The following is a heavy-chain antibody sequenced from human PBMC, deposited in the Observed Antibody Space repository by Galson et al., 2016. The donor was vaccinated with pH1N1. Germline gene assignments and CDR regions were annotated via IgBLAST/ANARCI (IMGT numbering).Heavy chain of an antibody. Sequence: QSGAEVKKSGESLKISCEASGSTFTDYWIGWVRQTPGTGLEWIGIIYPRDSDTRYRPSFQGHVTFSADESISSAYLQWSSLKASDSGIYYCAREDPCGFYPHWGQGTLVTVSS. CDR2: IYPRDSDT. V-gene: IGHV5-51*01. J-gene: IGHJ4*02. CDR1: GSTFTDYW. D-gene: IGHD3-22*01. CDR3: AREDPCGFYPH.